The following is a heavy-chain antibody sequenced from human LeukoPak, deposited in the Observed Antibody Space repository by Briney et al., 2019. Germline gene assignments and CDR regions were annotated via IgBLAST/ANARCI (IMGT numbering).Heavy chain of an antibody. Sequence: GESLKISCKGSGYRFGSYWIAWVRQMPGKGLEWMGIIYPGDSDIRYSPAFQGQVTISVDKSISTAYLQWSSLKASDTAVYYCARETNNRFDPWGQGTQVTVSS. J-gene: IGHJ5*02. V-gene: IGHV5-51*01. CDR3: ARETNNRFDP. CDR1: GYRFGSYW. D-gene: IGHD1/OR15-1a*01. CDR2: IYPGDSDI.